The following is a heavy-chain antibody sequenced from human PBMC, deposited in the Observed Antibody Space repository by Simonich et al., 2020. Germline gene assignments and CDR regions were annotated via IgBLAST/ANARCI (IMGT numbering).Heavy chain of an antibody. CDR2: ISSSSSYI. CDR1: GFTFSSYS. CDR3: AREQARGGAFDI. V-gene: IGHV3-21*01. D-gene: IGHD3-16*01. Sequence: EVQLVESGGGLVKPGGSLRLSCAASGFTFSSYSMNWVRQAPGKGVEGVSSISSSSSYIYYADSVRGRFTSSRDNAKNSLYLQMNSLRAEDTAVYYCAREQARGGAFDIWGQGTMVTVSS. J-gene: IGHJ3*02.